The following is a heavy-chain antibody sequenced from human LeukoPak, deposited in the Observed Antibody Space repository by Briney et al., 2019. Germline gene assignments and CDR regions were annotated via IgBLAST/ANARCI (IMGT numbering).Heavy chain of an antibody. CDR1: GYTFTSYD. CDR2: MNPNNNNV. Sequence: ASVKVSCKASGYTFTSYDINWVRQATGQGLEWMGWMNPNNNNVGYAQKFQGRVTMTRDTSISTACMELGSLTSEDTAVYYCARGAFLPQYRRDFDPWGQGTLVTVSS. V-gene: IGHV1-8*01. J-gene: IGHJ5*02. CDR3: ARGAFLPQYRRDFDP. D-gene: IGHD6-6*01.